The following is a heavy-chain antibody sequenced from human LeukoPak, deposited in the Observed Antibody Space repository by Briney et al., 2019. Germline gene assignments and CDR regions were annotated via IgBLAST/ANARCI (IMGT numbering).Heavy chain of an antibody. CDR3: ARDLFYGTRFDY. Sequence: PSETLSLTCTVSGGSISSGDYYWSWIRQPPGKGLEWIEYIYYSGSTYYNPSLKSRVTISVDTSKNQFSLKLSSVTAADTAVYYCARDLFYGTRFDYWGQGTLVTVSS. V-gene: IGHV4-30-4*08. CDR2: IYYSGST. J-gene: IGHJ4*02. D-gene: IGHD4-17*01. CDR1: GGSISSGDYY.